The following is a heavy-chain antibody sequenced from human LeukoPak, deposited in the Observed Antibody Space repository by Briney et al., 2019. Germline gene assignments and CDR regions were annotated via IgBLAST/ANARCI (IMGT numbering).Heavy chain of an antibody. Sequence: ASVKVSCKASGGTFSSYAISWVRQAPGQGLEWMGGIIPIFGTANYAQKFQGRVTITADESTSTAYMELSSLRSEDTAVYYCAKAYYDFWSGYSSRGGFDYWGQGTLVTVSS. CDR1: GGTFSSYA. V-gene: IGHV1-69*13. D-gene: IGHD3-3*01. J-gene: IGHJ4*02. CDR2: IIPIFGTA. CDR3: AKAYYDFWSGYSSRGGFDY.